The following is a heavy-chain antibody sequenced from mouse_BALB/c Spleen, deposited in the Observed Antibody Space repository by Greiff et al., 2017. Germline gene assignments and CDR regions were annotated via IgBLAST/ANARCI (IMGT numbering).Heavy chain of an antibody. Sequence: VQLQQSGAELAKPGASVKMSCKASGYTFTSYWMHWVKQRPGQGLEWIGYINPSTGYTEYNQKFKDKATLTADKSSSTAYMQLSSLTSEDSAVYYGARWGIYRYLFAYWGQGTLVTVSA. CDR1: GYTFTSYW. D-gene: IGHD2-14*01. CDR3: ARWGIYRYLFAY. J-gene: IGHJ3*01. V-gene: IGHV1-7*01. CDR2: INPSTGYT.